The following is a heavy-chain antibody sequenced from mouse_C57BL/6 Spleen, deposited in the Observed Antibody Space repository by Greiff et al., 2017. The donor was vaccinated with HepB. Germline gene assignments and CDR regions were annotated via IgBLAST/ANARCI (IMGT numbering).Heavy chain of an antibody. Sequence: EVKVVESGEGLVKPGGSLKLSCAASGFTFSSYAMSWVRQTPEKRLEWVAYISSGGDYNYYADTVKGRSTIATANASNTLYLQMSSLKSEDTAMYYCTRGYGYCFDYWGQGTTLTVSS. CDR1: GFTFSSYA. D-gene: IGHD2-10*02. CDR3: TRGYGYCFDY. V-gene: IGHV5-9-1*02. CDR2: ISSGGDYN. J-gene: IGHJ2*01.